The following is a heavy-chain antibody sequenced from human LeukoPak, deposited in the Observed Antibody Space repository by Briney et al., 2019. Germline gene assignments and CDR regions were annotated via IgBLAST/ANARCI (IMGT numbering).Heavy chain of an antibody. CDR2: IYNIGTT. J-gene: IGHJ4*02. CDR3: AKVLSLREFDWVLYIDY. V-gene: IGHV3-53*01. D-gene: IGHD3-9*01. CDR1: GFTVSSYH. Sequence: HPGGSLRLSCAASGFTVSSYHMSWVRQAPGKGLEWVSVIYNIGTTFYAESVKGRFTISRDNSKSSLYLQMSSLRAEDTAVYYCAKVLSLREFDWVLYIDYWGQGTLVTVSS.